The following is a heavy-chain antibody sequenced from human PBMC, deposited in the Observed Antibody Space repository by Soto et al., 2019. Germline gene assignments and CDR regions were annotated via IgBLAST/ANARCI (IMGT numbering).Heavy chain of an antibody. CDR1: GGSISSGGYY. CDR3: ARTPDH. Sequence: QVQLQESGPGLVKPSQTLSLTCTVSGGSISSGGYYWSWLRQHPGKGLEWRGYIYYSGSNYYTPSLKSCIILSVDTTKNQFFLKLSSVTAADTAVYYCARTPDHWGQGTLVTVSS. V-gene: IGHV4-31*03. D-gene: IGHD2-15*01. CDR2: IYYSGSN. J-gene: IGHJ4*02.